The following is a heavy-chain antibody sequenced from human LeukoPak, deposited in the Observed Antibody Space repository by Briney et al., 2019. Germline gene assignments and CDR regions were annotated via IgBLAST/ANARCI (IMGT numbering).Heavy chain of an antibody. D-gene: IGHD5-12*01. V-gene: IGHV3-74*01. J-gene: IGHJ4*02. CDR1: GFTFSSYW. CDR2: INTDGSYT. Sequence: PGGSLRLSCAASGFTFSSYWMHWVRQAPGKGLVWVSHINTDGSYTRYADSVKGRFTIARDNAKSTLYLQMNSLRAEDTAVYYCARVQKSRKSVASAVDCWGQGTVVIVSS. CDR3: ARVQKSRKSVASAVDC.